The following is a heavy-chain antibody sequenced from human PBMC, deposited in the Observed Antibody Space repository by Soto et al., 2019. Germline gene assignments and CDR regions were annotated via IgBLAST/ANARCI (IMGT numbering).Heavy chain of an antibody. CDR2: ISGSGGNT. J-gene: IGHJ4*02. CDR1: GFTFSTYA. CDR3: AKGIVVATTSFDY. D-gene: IGHD1-26*01. V-gene: IGHV3-23*01. Sequence: EVQLFQSGGGLVQPGGSLRLSCAASGFTFSTYAMSWVRQAPGKGLEWVSAISGSGGNTYYADSVKGRFTISRDNSKNTLYLKMSSLRAEDTAIYYCAKGIVVATTSFDYWGQGALVAVSS.